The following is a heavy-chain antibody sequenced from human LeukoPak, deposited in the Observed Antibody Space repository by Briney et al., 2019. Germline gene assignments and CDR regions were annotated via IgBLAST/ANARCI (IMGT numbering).Heavy chain of an antibody. CDR1: GGSISSYY. J-gene: IGHJ3*02. V-gene: IGHV4-4*07. CDR2: IYTSGST. Sequence: PSETLSLTCTVSGGSISSYYWSWIRQPAGKGLEWIGRIYTSGSTNYNPSLKSRVTMAVDTSKNQFSLKLSSVTAADTAVYYCALGYSSSWYGLDAFDIWGQGTMVTVSS. CDR3: ALGYSSSWYGLDAFDI. D-gene: IGHD6-13*01.